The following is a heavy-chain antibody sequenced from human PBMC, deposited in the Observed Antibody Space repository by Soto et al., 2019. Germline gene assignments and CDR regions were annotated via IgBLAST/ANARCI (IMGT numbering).Heavy chain of an antibody. J-gene: IGHJ6*02. V-gene: IGHV1-69*08. CDR3: AREDRDRETVLVPAAIDGMDV. Sequence: QVQLVQSGAEVKKPGSSVKVSCKASGGTFSRYSITWVRQAPGHGLEWIGRIIPIFGIASYAQKFQGRVTITADESTITAYMELSSLGSDDTAVYYCAREDRDRETVLVPAAIDGMDVWGPGTTVSVSS. CDR1: GGTFSRYS. CDR2: IIPIFGIA. D-gene: IGHD2-2*01.